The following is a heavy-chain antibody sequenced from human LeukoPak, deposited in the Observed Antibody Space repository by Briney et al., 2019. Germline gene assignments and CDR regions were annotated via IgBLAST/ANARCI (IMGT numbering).Heavy chain of an antibody. CDR3: ARGLKKRGPFDY. D-gene: IGHD3-16*01. Sequence: GGSLRLSCAASGFTFSSYAMHWVRQAPDKGLEWVAVISYDGSNKYYADSVKGRFTISRDNSKNTLYLQMNSLRAEDTAVYYCARGLKKRGPFDYWGQGTLVTVSS. CDR1: GFTFSSYA. V-gene: IGHV3-30-3*01. CDR2: ISYDGSNK. J-gene: IGHJ4*02.